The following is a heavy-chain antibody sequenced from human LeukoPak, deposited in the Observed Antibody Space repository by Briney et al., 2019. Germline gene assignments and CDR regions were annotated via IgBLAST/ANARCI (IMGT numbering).Heavy chain of an antibody. CDR3: ARVLRYCSGGNCYSGGLGYMDV. CDR1: GFTFSHYN. D-gene: IGHD2-15*01. V-gene: IGHV3-11*01. CDR2: ISRSGSTK. Sequence: GGSLRLSCPASGFTFSHYNMRWIHQAPGKGLHGVSSISRSGSTKYYADSVKGRFIISRDNAKNSLLLKMNSLRAEDTDVYYCARVLRYCSGGNCYSGGLGYMDVWGKGTPVTVSS. J-gene: IGHJ6*03.